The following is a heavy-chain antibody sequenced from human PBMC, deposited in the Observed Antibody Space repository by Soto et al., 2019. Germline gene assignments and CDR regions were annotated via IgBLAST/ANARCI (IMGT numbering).Heavy chain of an antibody. V-gene: IGHV3-23*01. J-gene: IGHJ5*02. D-gene: IGHD5-12*01. Sequence: EVQLLESGGGLVQPGGSLRLSCAASGFTFSTNSMTWVRQAPGKGLEWVCGISGGGDSTHYADSVKGRFTISRDKSKNMVYPQMNSLTADDTAVYFCSKWDGYGDQWGQGTLVTVSS. CDR1: GFTFSTNS. CDR3: SKWDGYGDQ. CDR2: ISGGGDST.